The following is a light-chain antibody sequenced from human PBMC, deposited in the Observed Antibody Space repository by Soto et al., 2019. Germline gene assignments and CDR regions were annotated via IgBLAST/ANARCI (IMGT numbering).Light chain of an antibody. CDR2: AAS. V-gene: IGKV1-9*01. CDR1: QDIRNC. J-gene: IGKJ4*01. CDR3: QQLSRYPLT. Sequence: SQMTQSPSSLSASLLYRFTSTLQASQDIRNCLNWYQQKPGKAPKLLIYAASTLQSGVPSRFSGSGSETEFSLTIRALQPEDFATYYCQQLSRYPLTFGGGTKVDIK.